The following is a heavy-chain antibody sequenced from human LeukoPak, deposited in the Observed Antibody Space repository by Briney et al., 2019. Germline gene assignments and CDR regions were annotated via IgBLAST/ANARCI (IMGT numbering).Heavy chain of an antibody. CDR3: ARELRLMQRYGMDV. CDR2: IYYSGST. V-gene: IGHV4-30-4*01. Sequence: PSETLSLTCTVSGGSISSGDYCWSWIRQPPGKGLEWIGYIYYSGSTYYNPSLKSRVTISVDTSKNQFSLKLSSVTAADTAVYYCARELRLMQRYGMDVWGQGTTVTVSS. J-gene: IGHJ6*02. CDR1: GGSISSGDYC. D-gene: IGHD3-3*01.